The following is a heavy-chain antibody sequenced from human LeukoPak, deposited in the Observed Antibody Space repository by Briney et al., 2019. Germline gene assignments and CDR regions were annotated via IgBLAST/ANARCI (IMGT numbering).Heavy chain of an antibody. V-gene: IGHV1-18*01. CDR1: GYTITSYG. D-gene: IGHD3-10*01. CDR3: ARWVWFGELSPFDY. CDR2: ISVYNGNT. Sequence: ASVKVSCKASGYTITSYGISWVRQAPGQGLEWMGWISVYNGNTNYAQKLQGRVTMTTDTSTSTAYMELRSLRSDDTAVYYCARWVWFGELSPFDYWGQGTLVTVSS. J-gene: IGHJ4*02.